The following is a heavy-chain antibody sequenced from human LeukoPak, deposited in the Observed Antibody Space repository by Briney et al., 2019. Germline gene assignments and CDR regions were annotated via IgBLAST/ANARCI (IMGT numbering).Heavy chain of an antibody. CDR3: AKDFRQPNSTRGGLKESRGGFSDL. CDR2: INPNGGGT. J-gene: IGHJ5*02. V-gene: IGHV1-2*02. CDR1: GYSFPGYF. Sequence: ASVKVSCKASGYSFPGYFIYWVRQAPGQGLEWLGWINPNGGGTNYAPKFQGRVTMTRDTSINKVYMELSWLRSDDTAVYYCAKDFRQPNSTRGGLKESRGGFSDLWGQGTLVTVSS. D-gene: IGHD2-2*01.